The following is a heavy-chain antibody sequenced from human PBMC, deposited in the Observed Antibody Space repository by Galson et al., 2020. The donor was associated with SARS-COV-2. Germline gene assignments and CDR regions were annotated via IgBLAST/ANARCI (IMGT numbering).Heavy chain of an antibody. J-gene: IGHJ4*02. Sequence: GGSLRLSCAAYGFTFSSYEMNWVRQAPGKGLEWVSYISISGSTIYYADSVKGRFTISRDNAKNSLYLQMNSLRAEDTAVYYCARGGLRDSSGYPLYWGQGTLVTVSS. CDR2: ISISGSTI. CDR1: GFTFSSYE. D-gene: IGHD3-22*01. V-gene: IGHV3-48*03. CDR3: ARGGLRDSSGYPLY.